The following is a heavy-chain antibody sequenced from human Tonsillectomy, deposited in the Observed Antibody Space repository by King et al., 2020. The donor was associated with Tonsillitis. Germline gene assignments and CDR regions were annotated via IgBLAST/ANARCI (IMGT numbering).Heavy chain of an antibody. Sequence: VQLQQWGAGLLKPSETLSLTCAVYGGSFSGYYWSWIRQPPGKGLEWIGEINHSGSTNYNTSLKSRVTISVDTSKNQFSLKLGFVTAADTAVYYCARVSGQVVWGQGTLVTVSS. CDR2: INHSGST. V-gene: IGHV4-34*01. D-gene: IGHD2-15*01. J-gene: IGHJ4*02. CDR3: ARVSGQVV. CDR1: GGSFSGYY.